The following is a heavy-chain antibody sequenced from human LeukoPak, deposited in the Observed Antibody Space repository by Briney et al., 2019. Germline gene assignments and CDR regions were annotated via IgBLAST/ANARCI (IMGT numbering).Heavy chain of an antibody. CDR3: ARGDFYYYGMDV. CDR2: ISTGSSTI. CDR1: GFTFSTYS. Sequence: GGSLRLSCAASGFTFSTYSMNWVRQAPGKGLEWVSYISTGSSTIYYADSLKGRFTISRDNVKKSLYLQMNSLRADDTAVYYCARGDFYYYGMDVWGQGTTVTVSS. D-gene: IGHD2-21*01. V-gene: IGHV3-48*04. J-gene: IGHJ6*02.